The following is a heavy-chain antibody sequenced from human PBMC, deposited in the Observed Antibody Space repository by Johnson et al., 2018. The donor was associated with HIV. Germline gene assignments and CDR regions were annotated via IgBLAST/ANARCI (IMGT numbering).Heavy chain of an antibody. CDR2: IKSKTDGGTT. V-gene: IGHV3-15*01. CDR3: AREWRIAARGLAFDI. CDR1: GFTFSGSA. D-gene: IGHD6-6*01. Sequence: MQLVESGGGLVQPGKSLKVACAASGFTFSGSALHWIRQASGRGLEWVGRIKSKTDGGTTDYAAPVKGRFTISRDDSKNTLDMQMNSLKTEDTAVYYWAREWRIAARGLAFDIWGRGTMVTVSS. J-gene: IGHJ3*02.